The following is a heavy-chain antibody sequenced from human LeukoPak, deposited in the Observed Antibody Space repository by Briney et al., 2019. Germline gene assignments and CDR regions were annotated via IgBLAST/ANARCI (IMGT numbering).Heavy chain of an antibody. CDR1: GFSFSSYW. Sequence: GGSLRLSCAASGFSFSSYWMSWVRQAPGKGLEWVANIKEDGSEKYYVDSVKGRFTISKDNAKNSLYLQMNSLRAEDTAVYYCARDYYYRLDYWGQGTLVTVSS. D-gene: IGHD3-22*01. CDR3: ARDYYYRLDY. CDR2: IKEDGSEK. J-gene: IGHJ4*02. V-gene: IGHV3-7*04.